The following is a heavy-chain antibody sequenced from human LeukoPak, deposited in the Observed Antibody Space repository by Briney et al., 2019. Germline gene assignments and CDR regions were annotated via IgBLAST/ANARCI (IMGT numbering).Heavy chain of an antibody. CDR2: IIPIFGTA. D-gene: IGHD2-2*01. Sequence: SVKVSCKASGYTFTSYDINWLRQASGQGLEWMGGIIPIFGTANYAQKFQGRVTITADESTSTAYMELSSLRSEDTAVYYCARGGVCSSTSCYFDYWGQGTLVTVSS. V-gene: IGHV1-69*13. CDR1: GYTFTSYD. CDR3: ARGGVCSSTSCYFDY. J-gene: IGHJ4*02.